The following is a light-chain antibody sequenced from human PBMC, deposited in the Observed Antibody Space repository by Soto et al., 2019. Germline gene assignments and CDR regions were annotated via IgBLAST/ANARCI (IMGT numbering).Light chain of an antibody. CDR3: CSYAPTSASYV. Sequence: QSALTQPASVSGSPGQSITISCTGTGSDIGSYNLVSWYQQPPGKAPKLIIYEVTNRPSGVSSRFSGSKSGNTASLTISGLQAEDDADYYCCSYAPTSASYVFGTGTKVTVL. J-gene: IGLJ1*01. CDR2: EVT. V-gene: IGLV2-23*02. CDR1: GSDIGSYNL.